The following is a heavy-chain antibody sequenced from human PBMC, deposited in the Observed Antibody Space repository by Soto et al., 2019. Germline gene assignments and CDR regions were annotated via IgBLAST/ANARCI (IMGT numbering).Heavy chain of an antibody. J-gene: IGHJ4*02. V-gene: IGHV3-48*03. CDR3: ARDRAAARPRGDY. CDR2: IDGSGTII. CDR1: GFTFSSYE. D-gene: IGHD6-6*01. Sequence: EVQLVESGGGLVQPGGSLRLSCAASGFTFSSYEMNWVRQTPGKGLEWVSYIDGSGTIIYYADSVKGRFTISRDNAKNSLFLQMNSLRVEDTAIYYCARDRAAARPRGDYWGQGTLVTVSS.